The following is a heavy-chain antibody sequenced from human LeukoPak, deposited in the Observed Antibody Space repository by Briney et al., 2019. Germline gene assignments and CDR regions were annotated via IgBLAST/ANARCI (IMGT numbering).Heavy chain of an antibody. CDR1: GGTFSSYA. CDR2: IIPIFGTA. Sequence: GASVKVSCKASGGTFSSYAISWVRQAPGQGREWMGRIIPIFGTANYAQKFQGRVTITTDESTSTAYMELSSLRSDDTAVYYCASPSYYYEIWSAFDIWGQGTMVTVSS. J-gene: IGHJ3*02. V-gene: IGHV1-69*05. D-gene: IGHD3-22*01. CDR3: ASPSYYYEIWSAFDI.